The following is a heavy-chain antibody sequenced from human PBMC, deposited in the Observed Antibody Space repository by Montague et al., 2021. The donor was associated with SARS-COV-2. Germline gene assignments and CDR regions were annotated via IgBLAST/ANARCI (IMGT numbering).Heavy chain of an antibody. CDR1: GDSITNHY. CDR3: ARDRFDIGAGRQATIDF. CDR2: MLFTGKT. V-gene: IGHV4-4*07. Sequence: SETLSLTCSVSGDSITNHYGSWIRQPAGKELEWFGRMLFTGKTNFSPFFSSRLTMSADTSNNQLSLKLTSVTAADTAVYYCARDRFDIGAGRQATIDFWGQGTLVTVSS. J-gene: IGHJ4*02. D-gene: IGHD3-10*01.